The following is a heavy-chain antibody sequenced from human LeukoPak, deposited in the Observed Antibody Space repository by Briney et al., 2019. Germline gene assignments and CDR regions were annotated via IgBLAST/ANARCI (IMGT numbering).Heavy chain of an antibody. Sequence: GGSLRLSCAASGFTFSRYWMSWVRPAPAKGLEWVANIKEDGSVKSYVESVKGRFTICRDNAKDSLYLQMNRLRAEDTAVYYCAASITMFDYWGQGTLVTVSS. CDR1: GFTFSRYW. V-gene: IGHV3-7*02. J-gene: IGHJ4*02. D-gene: IGHD3-10*01. CDR3: AASITMFDY. CDR2: IKEDGSVK.